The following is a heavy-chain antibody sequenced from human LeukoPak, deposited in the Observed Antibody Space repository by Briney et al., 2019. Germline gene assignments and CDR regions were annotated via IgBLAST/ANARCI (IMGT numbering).Heavy chain of an antibody. D-gene: IGHD6-13*01. CDR2: ISPGGGTT. CDR1: GFAFGSEA. Sequence: PGGSLRLSCAVSGFAFGSEAMSWVRQSPARGLEWVASISPGGGTTYYADYVKGRFTISRDNSKNSLFVQMNSLRAEDTAVYFCAKDRNPMGSSWPNWFDPWGQGTLVTVSS. V-gene: IGHV3-23*01. J-gene: IGHJ5*02. CDR3: AKDRNPMGSSWPNWFDP.